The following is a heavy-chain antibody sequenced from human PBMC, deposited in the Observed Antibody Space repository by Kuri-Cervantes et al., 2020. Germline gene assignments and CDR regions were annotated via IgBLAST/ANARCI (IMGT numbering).Heavy chain of an antibody. J-gene: IGHJ2*01. V-gene: IGHV3-30*03. D-gene: IGHD5-24*01. Sequence: GESLNISCTASGFTFSSYGMHWVRQAPGKGLEWVAVISYDGSNKYYADSVKGRFTISRDNSKNTLYLQMNSLRTEDTAVYYCARDGRDGYNYWYFDLWGRGTLVTVSS. CDR2: ISYDGSNK. CDR3: ARDGRDGYNYWYFDL. CDR1: GFTFSSYG.